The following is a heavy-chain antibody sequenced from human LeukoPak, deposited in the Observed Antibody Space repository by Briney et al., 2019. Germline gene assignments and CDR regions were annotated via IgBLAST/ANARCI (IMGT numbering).Heavy chain of an antibody. J-gene: IGHJ4*02. V-gene: IGHV3-11*06. CDR1: GSTFRNYN. CDR3: ARDMVRGVIIYDY. D-gene: IGHD3-10*01. Sequence: GGSLRLSCAASGSTFRNYNMSWIRQAQGKGREWVSYISSSSSYTNYADSVKGRFTISRDNAKNSLYLQMNSLRAEDTAVYYCARDMVRGVIIYDYWGQGTLVTVSS. CDR2: ISSSSSYT.